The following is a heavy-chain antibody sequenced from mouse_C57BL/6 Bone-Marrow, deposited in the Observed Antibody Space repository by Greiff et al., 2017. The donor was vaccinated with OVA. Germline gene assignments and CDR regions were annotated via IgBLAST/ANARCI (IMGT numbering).Heavy chain of an antibody. CDR3: ARDKVLQSFGGFAY. Sequence: QVQLQQPGAELVKPGASVKMSCKASGYTFTSYWITWVNQRPGQGLEWIGDIYPGSGSTNYNEKFKSKATLTVDTSSSTAYMQLSSLSSEDSTVYYCARDKVLQSFGGFAYWGQGTLVTVSA. D-gene: IGHD2-12*01. CDR1: GYTFTSYW. V-gene: IGHV1-55*01. CDR2: IYPGSGST. J-gene: IGHJ3*01.